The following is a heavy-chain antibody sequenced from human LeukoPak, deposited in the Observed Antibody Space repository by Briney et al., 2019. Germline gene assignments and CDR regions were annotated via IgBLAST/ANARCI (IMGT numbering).Heavy chain of an antibody. Sequence: SETLSLTCTVSGGSISSYCWIWVRQPAEKGLDWIGRICSSGSTIYNPSLKSRVAMSSDMSNNQFSLRLSSVTAADTAVYYCARDRGTDGSDQLDPWGQGTLVTVSS. CDR2: ICSSGST. CDR1: GGSISSYC. J-gene: IGHJ5*02. CDR3: ARDRGTDGSDQLDP. D-gene: IGHD3-10*01. V-gene: IGHV4-4*07.